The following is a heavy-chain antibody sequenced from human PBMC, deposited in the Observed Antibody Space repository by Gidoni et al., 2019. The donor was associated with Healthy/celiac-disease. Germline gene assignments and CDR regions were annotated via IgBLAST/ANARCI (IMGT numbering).Heavy chain of an antibody. CDR3: ARGVGGNYYGSGSYYHY. D-gene: IGHD3-10*01. Sequence: QVQLQQWGAGLLKPSETLSLTCAVYGGSFSGYYWSWIRQPPGKGLAWIGEINHSGSTNYNPSLKSRVTISVDTSKNQFSLKLSSVTAADTAVYYCARGVGGNYYGSGSYYHYWGQGTLVTVSS. J-gene: IGHJ4*02. CDR2: INHSGST. V-gene: IGHV4-34*01. CDR1: GGSFSGYY.